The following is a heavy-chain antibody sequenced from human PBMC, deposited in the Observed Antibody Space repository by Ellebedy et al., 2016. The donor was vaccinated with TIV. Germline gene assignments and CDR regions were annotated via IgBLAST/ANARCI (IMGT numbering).Heavy chain of an antibody. Sequence: GESLKISCAASGFTFSNVWMSWVRQAPGKGLEWVGRIKSKTDGGTTDYAAPVKGRFTISRDDSKNTLYLQMNSLKTEDTAVYYCTPSIVGATTGPYYYYYGMDVWGQGTTVTVSS. CDR1: GFTFSNVW. CDR2: IKSKTDGGTT. CDR3: TPSIVGATTGPYYYYYGMDV. J-gene: IGHJ6*02. D-gene: IGHD1-26*01. V-gene: IGHV3-15*01.